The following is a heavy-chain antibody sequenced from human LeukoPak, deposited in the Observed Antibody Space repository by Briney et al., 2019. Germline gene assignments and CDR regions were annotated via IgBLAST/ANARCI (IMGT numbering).Heavy chain of an antibody. CDR3: ARDSGTTGEVKFDP. V-gene: IGHV4-4*07. Sequence: SETLSLTCTVSGGSISSYWSWIRQPAGKGLEWIGRISGSGTITYNPALQSRLSISIDTSKNQFSLKLMSVTAADTAVYYCARDSGTTGEVKFDPWGQGTLVTVSS. J-gene: IGHJ5*02. CDR1: GGSISSY. D-gene: IGHD3-10*01. CDR2: ISGSGTI.